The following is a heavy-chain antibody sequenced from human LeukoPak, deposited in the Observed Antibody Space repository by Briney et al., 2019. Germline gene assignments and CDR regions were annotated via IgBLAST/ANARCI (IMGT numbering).Heavy chain of an antibody. D-gene: IGHD5-18*01. V-gene: IGHV3-30-3*01. CDR1: GFTFSSCA. Sequence: GGSLRLSCAASGFTFSSCAMHWVRQAPGKGLEWVAFISYDGSNKYYADSVNGRFTISRDDSKNTLYLQMNSLRAEDTAVYYCARPASGYSYGSYYFDYWGQGTLVTVSS. J-gene: IGHJ4*02. CDR3: ARPASGYSYGSYYFDY. CDR2: ISYDGSNK.